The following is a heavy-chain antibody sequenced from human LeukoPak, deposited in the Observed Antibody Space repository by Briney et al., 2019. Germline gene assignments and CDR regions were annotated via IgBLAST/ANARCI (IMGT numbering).Heavy chain of an antibody. J-gene: IGHJ3*02. D-gene: IGHD1-26*01. Sequence: RSSETLSLTCAVYGGSFRGYYWSWIRQPPGKGLEWIGEINHSGSTNYNPSLKSRVTISVDTSKNQFSLKLSSVTAADTAVYYCAREGEYSGSYYGAFDIWGQGTMVTVSS. V-gene: IGHV4-34*01. CDR3: AREGEYSGSYYGAFDI. CDR2: INHSGST. CDR1: GGSFRGYY.